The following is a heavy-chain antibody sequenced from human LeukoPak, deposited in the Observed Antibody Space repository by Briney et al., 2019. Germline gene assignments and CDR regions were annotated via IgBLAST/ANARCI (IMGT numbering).Heavy chain of an antibody. CDR2: IKSDGSST. CDR1: EFSFSSYW. CDR3: VKAFSSGYYYGKDY. D-gene: IGHD3-22*01. J-gene: IGHJ4*02. Sequence: GGSLRLSCAASEFSFSSYWMHWVRQAPGKGLVWVSRIKSDGSSTSYADSVKGRFTISRDNAKNTLYLQMSSLRAEDTAVYYCVKAFSSGYYYGKDYWGQGTLVTVSS. V-gene: IGHV3-74*01.